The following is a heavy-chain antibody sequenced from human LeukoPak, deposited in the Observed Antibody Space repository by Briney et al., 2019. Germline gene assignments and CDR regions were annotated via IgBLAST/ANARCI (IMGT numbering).Heavy chain of an antibody. CDR3: ALSRYSGYDYDYYYYYYGMDV. CDR1: GFTFSSYS. V-gene: IGHV3-21*01. Sequence: PGGSLRLSCAASGFTFSSYSMNWVRQAPGKGLEWVSSIGSSSSYIYYADSVKGRFTISRDNAKNSLYLQMNSLRAEDTAVYYCALSRYSGYDYDYYYYYYGMDVWGQGTTVTVSS. CDR2: IGSSSSYI. J-gene: IGHJ6*02. D-gene: IGHD5-12*01.